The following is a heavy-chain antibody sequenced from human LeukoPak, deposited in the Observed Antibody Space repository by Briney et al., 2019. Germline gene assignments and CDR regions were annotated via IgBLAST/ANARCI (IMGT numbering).Heavy chain of an antibody. CDR1: GFTFSSYG. CDR3: ARYSSLVRQSGGV. CDR2: ISDSGVST. D-gene: IGHD3-10*01. V-gene: IGHV3-23*01. J-gene: IGHJ6*02. Sequence: PGGSLRLSCAASGFTFSSYGMNWVRQAPGKGLEWVSAISDSGVSTYYADSVKGRFTISRDNAKNSLYLQMNSLSAEDTAVYYCARYSSLVRQSGGVWGQGTTVTVSS.